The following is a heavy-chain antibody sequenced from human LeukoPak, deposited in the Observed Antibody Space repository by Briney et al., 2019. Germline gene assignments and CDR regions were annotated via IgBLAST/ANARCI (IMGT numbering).Heavy chain of an antibody. D-gene: IGHD3-10*01. CDR1: GYTFTGYY. Sequence: ASVKVSCKASGYTFTGYYMHWVRQAPGQGLEWMGWINPNSGGTNYAQKFQGRVTMTRDTSISTAYMELSRLRSDDTAVYYCAGYMVRGVAGFDPWGQGTLVTVSP. J-gene: IGHJ5*02. CDR2: INPNSGGT. V-gene: IGHV1-2*02. CDR3: AGYMVRGVAGFDP.